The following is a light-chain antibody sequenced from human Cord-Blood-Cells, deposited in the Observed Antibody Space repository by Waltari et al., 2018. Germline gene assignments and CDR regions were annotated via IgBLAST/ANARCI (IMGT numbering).Light chain of an antibody. J-gene: IGLJ1*01. V-gene: IGLV2-11*01. CDR1: SSDVGGYNY. Sequence: QSALTQPRPVSGSPGQSVTISCTGTSSDVGGYNYVSWYQQHPGKAPKLMIYDVSKRPSGVPDRFSGSKSGNTASLTNSGLQAEDEADYYCCSYAGSYAYDFGTGTKVTVL. CDR2: DVS. CDR3: CSYAGSYAYD.